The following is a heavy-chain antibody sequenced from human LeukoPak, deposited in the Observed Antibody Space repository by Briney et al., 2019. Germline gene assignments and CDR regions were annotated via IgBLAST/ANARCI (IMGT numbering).Heavy chain of an antibody. CDR1: GFTFSSYG. D-gene: IGHD6-13*01. CDR2: ISYDGSNK. J-gene: IGHJ5*02. CDR3: AIDKGIAAAYEAQYNWFDP. V-gene: IGHV3-30*03. Sequence: GGSLRLSCAASGFTFSSYGMHWVRQAPGKGLEWVAVISYDGSNKYYADSVKGRFTISRDNSKNTLYLQMNSLRAEDTAVYYCAIDKGIAAAYEAQYNWFDPWGQGTLVTVSS.